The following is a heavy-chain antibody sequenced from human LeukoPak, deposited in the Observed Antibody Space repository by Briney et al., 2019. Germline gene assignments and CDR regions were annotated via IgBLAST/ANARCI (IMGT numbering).Heavy chain of an antibody. D-gene: IGHD2-15*01. V-gene: IGHV1-46*01. J-gene: IGHJ4*02. CDR3: AREYCSGGSCYGLDY. CDR1: GYTFTSYY. Sequence: ASVKVSCKASGYTFTSYYMHWVRQAPGQGLEWMGIINPSGGSTSYAQKFQGRVTMTRDTSTSTVYMELSNLRSEDTAVYYCAREYCSGGSCYGLDYWGQGTLVTVSS. CDR2: INPSGGST.